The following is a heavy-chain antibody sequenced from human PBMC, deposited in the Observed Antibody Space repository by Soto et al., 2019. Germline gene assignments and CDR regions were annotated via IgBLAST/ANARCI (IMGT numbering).Heavy chain of an antibody. CDR1: GGTFSTYA. CDR2: IIPVFRAP. V-gene: IGHV1-69*12. Sequence: QVQLVQSGSEVKKPGSSVKVSCKVSGGTFSTYAISWVRQAPGQGLEWMGGIIPVFRAPDYAQKFQGRVTITADESARTAYMELNGLGLEDSAVYYCARDKDRLRLGVNYYYITDVWGQGTTVTVSS. D-gene: IGHD5-12*01. J-gene: IGHJ6*02. CDR3: ARDKDRLRLGVNYYYITDV.